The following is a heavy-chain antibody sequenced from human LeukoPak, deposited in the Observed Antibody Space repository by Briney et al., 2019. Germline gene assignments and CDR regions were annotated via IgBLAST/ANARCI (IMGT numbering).Heavy chain of an antibody. CDR2: IRYDGSNK. CDR3: AKVASPGLRFFDIYYYYMDV. Sequence: GGSLRLSCAASGFTFSNYGMHWVRQAPGKGLEWVAFIRYDGSNKYYADSVKGRFTISRDNSKNTLYLQMNSLRAEDTAVYYCAKVASPGLRFFDIYYYYMDVWGKGTTVTVSS. CDR1: GFTFSNYG. J-gene: IGHJ6*03. D-gene: IGHD3-3*01. V-gene: IGHV3-30*02.